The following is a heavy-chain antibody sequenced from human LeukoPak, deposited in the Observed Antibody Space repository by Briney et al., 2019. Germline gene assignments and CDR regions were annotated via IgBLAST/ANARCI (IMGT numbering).Heavy chain of an antibody. J-gene: IGHJ4*02. CDR3: ISGEPTVRGGFDY. D-gene: IGHD3-16*01. V-gene: IGHV1-2*02. CDR1: GYTFTGYY. CDR2: INPNSGGT. Sequence: ASVKVSCKASGYTFTGYYMHWVRQAPGQGLEWMGWINPNSGGTNYAQKFQGRVTMTRDTSISTAYMELSRLRSDDTAVYYCISGEPTVRGGFDYWGQGTLVTVSS.